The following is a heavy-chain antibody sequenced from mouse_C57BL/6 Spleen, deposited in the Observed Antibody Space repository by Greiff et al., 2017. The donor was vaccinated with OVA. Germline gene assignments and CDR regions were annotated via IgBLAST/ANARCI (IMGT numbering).Heavy chain of an antibody. Sequence: EVQLKQSGAELVRPGASVKLSCTASGFNIKDYYMHWVKQRPEQGLEWIGRIDPEDGDTEYAPKFQGKATMTADTSSNTAYLQLSSLTSEDTAVYYCTTAYYYGSSSYYFDYWGQGTTLTVAS. D-gene: IGHD1-1*01. CDR3: TTAYYYGSSSYYFDY. CDR1: GFNIKDYY. J-gene: IGHJ2*01. CDR2: IDPEDGDT. V-gene: IGHV14-1*01.